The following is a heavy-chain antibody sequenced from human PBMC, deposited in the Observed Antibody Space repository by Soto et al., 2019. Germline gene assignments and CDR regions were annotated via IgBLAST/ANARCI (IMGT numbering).Heavy chain of an antibody. CDR1: GYTFTSYG. D-gene: IGHD3-3*01. Sequence: GASVKVSCKASGYTFTSYGISWVRQAPGQGLEWMGWISAYNGDTNYPQKLQGRVTMTIDTSTNTAYMELSSLRSEDTAVYYCATATIFGVVRSYYGMDVWGQGTTVTVSS. J-gene: IGHJ6*02. CDR2: ISAYNGDT. V-gene: IGHV1-18*01. CDR3: ATATIFGVVRSYYGMDV.